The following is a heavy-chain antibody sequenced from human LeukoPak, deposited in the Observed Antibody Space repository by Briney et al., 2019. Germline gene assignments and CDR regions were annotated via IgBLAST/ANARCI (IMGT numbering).Heavy chain of an antibody. J-gene: IGHJ4*02. Sequence: GGSLRLSCTASGFTFGDYAMSWVRQAPGKGLEWVGFIRSKAHGGTTEYAASVKGRFTISRDDSKTIAYLQMNSLKTEDTAVYYCTRDVTVTFDDWGQGTLVTVSS. CDR3: TRDVTVTFDD. CDR1: GFTFGDYA. D-gene: IGHD4-17*01. V-gene: IGHV3-49*04. CDR2: IRSKAHGGTT.